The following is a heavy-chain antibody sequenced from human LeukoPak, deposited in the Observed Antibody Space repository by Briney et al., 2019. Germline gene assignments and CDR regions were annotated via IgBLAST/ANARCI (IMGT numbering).Heavy chain of an antibody. D-gene: IGHD3-22*01. J-gene: IGHJ3*02. Sequence: SETLSLTCTVSGGSINSYYWSWIRQPPGKGLEWIGYIYDSGSTNYNPSLKSRVTISEDTSKNQFSLKLSSVTAADTAVYYCACLTTADAFDIWGQGTMVTVSS. CDR1: GGSINSYY. V-gene: IGHV4-59*01. CDR2: IYDSGST. CDR3: ACLTTADAFDI.